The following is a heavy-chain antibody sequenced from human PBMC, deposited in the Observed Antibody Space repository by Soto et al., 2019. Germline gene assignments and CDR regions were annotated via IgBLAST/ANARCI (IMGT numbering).Heavy chain of an antibody. CDR1: GGSISSSSYY. CDR2: IYYSGST. J-gene: IGHJ5*02. D-gene: IGHD2-2*01. Sequence: QLQLQESGPGLVKPSETLSLTCTVSGGSISSSSYYWGWIRQPPGKGLEWIGSIYYSGSTYYNPSLKSRVTISVDTSKNQFSLKLSSVTAADTAVYYCARHLSVPAAIPHWFDPWGQGTLVTVSS. CDR3: ARHLSVPAAIPHWFDP. V-gene: IGHV4-39*01.